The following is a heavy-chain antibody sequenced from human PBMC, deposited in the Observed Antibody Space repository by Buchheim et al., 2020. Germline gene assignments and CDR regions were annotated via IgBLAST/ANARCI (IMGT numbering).Heavy chain of an antibody. D-gene: IGHD3-22*01. CDR2: ISGSGGST. Sequence: EVQLLESGGGLVQPGGSLRLSCAASGFTFSSYAMSWVRQAPGKGLEWVSAISGSGGSTYYADSVKGRFTISRDNSQNKLYLQMNSLRAEDTAVYYCAAPLRIVVVIAYYFDYWGQGTL. V-gene: IGHV3-23*01. J-gene: IGHJ4*02. CDR1: GFTFSSYA. CDR3: AAPLRIVVVIAYYFDY.